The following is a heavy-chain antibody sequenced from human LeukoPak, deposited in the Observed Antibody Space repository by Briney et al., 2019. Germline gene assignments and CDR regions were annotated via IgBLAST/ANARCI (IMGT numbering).Heavy chain of an antibody. Sequence: GGSLRLSCAASGFTFSSYAMSWVRQAPGKGLEWVSAISRSGGSTYYAGSVKGRFTISRDNPKHTLYLQMNGLRPEHTAVYYCAKVIAGSGSYLFDPWGQGTLVTVSS. CDR3: AKVIAGSGSYLFDP. V-gene: IGHV3-23*01. CDR2: ISRSGGST. J-gene: IGHJ5*02. D-gene: IGHD3-10*01. CDR1: GFTFSSYA.